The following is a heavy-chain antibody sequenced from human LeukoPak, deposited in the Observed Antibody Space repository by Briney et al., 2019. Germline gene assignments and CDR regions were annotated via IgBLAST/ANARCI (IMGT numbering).Heavy chain of an antibody. V-gene: IGHV3-33*06. CDR2: IWYDGSKK. Sequence: GRSLRLSXAASGFTLNSYGMHWVRQAPGKGLEWVAVIWYDGSKKYYADSVKGRFTISRDNSKNTLDLQMNSLRAEDTAVYYCAKVSCGGDCYVHYFDYWGQGTLVTVSS. CDR3: AKVSCGGDCYVHYFDY. CDR1: GFTLNSYG. D-gene: IGHD2-21*02. J-gene: IGHJ4*02.